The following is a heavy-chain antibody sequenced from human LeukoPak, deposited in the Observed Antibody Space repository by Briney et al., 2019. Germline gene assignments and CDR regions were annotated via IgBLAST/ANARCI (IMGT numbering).Heavy chain of an antibody. CDR2: IIPIFGTA. CDR1: GGTFSSYA. Sequence: SVKVSCKASGGTFSSYAISWVRQAPGQGLEWMGGIIPIFGTANYAQKFQGRVTITADESTSTAYMELSSLRSEDTAVYYCASKDSSGWYEEAWGQGTLVTVSS. CDR3: ASKDSSGWYEEA. V-gene: IGHV1-69*13. J-gene: IGHJ5*02. D-gene: IGHD6-19*01.